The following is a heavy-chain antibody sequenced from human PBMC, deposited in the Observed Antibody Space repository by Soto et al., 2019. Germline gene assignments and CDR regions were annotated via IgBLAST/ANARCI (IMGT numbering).Heavy chain of an antibody. CDR3: ATAEVDY. CDR1: GFAFGNSW. J-gene: IGHJ4*02. CDR2: MTSDGRTT. V-gene: IGHV3-74*01. Sequence: PGGSLRLSCAASGFAFGNSWMHWVRQPPGKGPEWVSRMTSDGRTTQYADSVKGRFTVSRDNAKNTLYLQMNSLRAEDTAVYYCATAEVDYWGPGTLLTVSS.